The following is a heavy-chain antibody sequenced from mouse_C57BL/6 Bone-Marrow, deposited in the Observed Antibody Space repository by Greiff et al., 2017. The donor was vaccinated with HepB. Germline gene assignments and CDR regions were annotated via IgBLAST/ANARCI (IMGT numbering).Heavy chain of an antibody. CDR2: IYPGSGST. CDR1: GYTFTSYW. J-gene: IGHJ4*01. V-gene: IGHV1-55*01. Sequence: QVQLQQPGAELVKPGASVKLSCKASGYTFTSYWITWVKQRPGQGLEWIGDIYPGSGSTNYNEKFKSKATLTVDTSSSTAYMQLSSLTSEDSAVYYCARTLGHDGAMDYWGQGTSVTVSS. D-gene: IGHD4-1*01. CDR3: ARTLGHDGAMDY.